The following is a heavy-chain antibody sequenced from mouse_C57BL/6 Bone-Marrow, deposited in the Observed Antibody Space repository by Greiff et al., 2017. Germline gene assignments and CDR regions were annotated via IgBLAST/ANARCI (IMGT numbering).Heavy chain of an antibody. Sequence: QVQLQQPGAELVMPGASVKLSCKASGYTFTSYWMHWVKQRPGQGLEWIGEIDPSDSYTNYNQKFKGKSTLTVDKSSSTAYMQLSSLTSEDYAVYYCGRLAIYYGNYAWFAYWGQGTLVTVSA. CDR3: GRLAIYYGNYAWFAY. CDR1: GYTFTSYW. J-gene: IGHJ3*01. V-gene: IGHV1-69*01. D-gene: IGHD2-1*01. CDR2: IDPSDSYT.